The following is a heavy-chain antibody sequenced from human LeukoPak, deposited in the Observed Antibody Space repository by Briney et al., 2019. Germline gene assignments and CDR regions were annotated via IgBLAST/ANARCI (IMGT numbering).Heavy chain of an antibody. CDR3: AKDNGSGSFDY. CDR2: ISWNSGSI. Sequence: PGRSLRLSCPASGFTFDDYAMHWVRQAPGKGLEWVSGISWNSGSIGYADSVKGRFTISRDNAKNSLYLQMNSLRAEDTALYYCAKDNGSGSFDYWGQGTLVTVSS. D-gene: IGHD3-10*01. V-gene: IGHV3-9*01. CDR1: GFTFDDYA. J-gene: IGHJ4*02.